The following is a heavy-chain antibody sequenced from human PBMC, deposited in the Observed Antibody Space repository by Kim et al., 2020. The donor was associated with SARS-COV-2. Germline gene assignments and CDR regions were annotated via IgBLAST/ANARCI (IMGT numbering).Heavy chain of an antibody. CDR3: ARASRDGTTSPGDY. CDR1: GFTFSDHY. J-gene: IGHJ4*02. D-gene: IGHD1-1*01. CDR2: SRNKANSYTT. Sequence: GGSLRLSCAASGFTFSDHYMEWVRQAPGKGLEWVGRSRNKANSYTTEYAASVKGRFTISRDASKNSLYLQMNSLKTEDTAVYYCARASRDGTTSPGDYWGQGTLVTVSS. V-gene: IGHV3-72*01.